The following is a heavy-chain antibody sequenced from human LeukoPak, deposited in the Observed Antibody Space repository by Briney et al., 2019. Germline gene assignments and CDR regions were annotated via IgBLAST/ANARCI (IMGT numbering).Heavy chain of an antibody. D-gene: IGHD3-16*02. CDR2: IYYSGST. J-gene: IGHJ6*02. Sequence: PSETLSLTCTVSGGSISSSSYYWGWIRQPPGKGLEWIGSIYYSGSTYYNPSLKSRVTISVDTSKNQFSLKLSSVTAADTAVYYCARDQSYDYVWGSYRYDYYYGMDVWGQGTTVTVSS. CDR3: ARDQSYDYVWGSYRYDYYYGMDV. CDR1: GGSISSSSYY. V-gene: IGHV4-39*07.